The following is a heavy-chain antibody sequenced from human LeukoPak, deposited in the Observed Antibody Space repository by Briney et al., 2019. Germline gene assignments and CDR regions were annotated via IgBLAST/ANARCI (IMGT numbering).Heavy chain of an antibody. V-gene: IGHV4-39*01. CDR3: ARGLDRGNYYYMDV. CDR1: GGSISSSSYY. D-gene: IGHD3/OR15-3a*01. Sequence: SETLSLTCTVSGGSISSSSYYWGWIRQPPGKGLEWIGSIYYSGSTYYNPSLKSRVTISVDTSKNQFSLKLSSVTAADTAVYYCARGLDRGNYYYMDVWGKGTTVIVSS. CDR2: IYYSGST. J-gene: IGHJ6*03.